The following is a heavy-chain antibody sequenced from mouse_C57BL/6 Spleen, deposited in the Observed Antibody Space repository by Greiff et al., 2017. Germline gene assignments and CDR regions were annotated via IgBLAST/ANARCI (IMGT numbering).Heavy chain of an antibody. CDR3: ARSEGTTVVAPDY. CDR2: IYPGSGNT. Sequence: QVQLQQPGAELVKPGASVKLSCKASGYTFTSYWMHWVKQRPGQGLEWIGWIYPGSGNTKYNEKFKGKATLTADTSSSTAYMQLSSLTSEDSAVYYCARSEGTTVVAPDYWGQGTTLTVSS. V-gene: IGHV1-66*01. CDR1: GYTFTSYW. D-gene: IGHD1-1*01. J-gene: IGHJ2*01.